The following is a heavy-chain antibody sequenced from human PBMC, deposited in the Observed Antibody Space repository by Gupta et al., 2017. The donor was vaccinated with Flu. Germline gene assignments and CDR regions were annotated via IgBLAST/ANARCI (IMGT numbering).Heavy chain of an antibody. CDR2: INPNSGDT. J-gene: IGHJ4*02. Sequence: VRQAPGQGLEWMGRINPNSGDTDYAESFQGRVTLTRDTSISTAYMELNRLRSDDTAVYYCAGLIVVIPDALDYWGQGTLVTVSS. CDR3: AGLIVVIPDALDY. V-gene: IGHV1-2*06. D-gene: IGHD2-21*01.